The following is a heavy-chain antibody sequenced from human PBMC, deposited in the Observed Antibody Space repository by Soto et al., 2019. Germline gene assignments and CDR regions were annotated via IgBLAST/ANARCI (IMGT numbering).Heavy chain of an antibody. CDR1: GGTFSSYA. Sequence: SVKVSCKASGGTFSSYAISWVRQAPGQGLEWMGGIIPIFGTANYAQKFQGRVTITADESTSTAYMELSSLRSEDTAVYYCARDHCSGGSCPYNWFDPWGQGTLVTVSS. CDR3: ARDHCSGGSCPYNWFDP. D-gene: IGHD2-15*01. V-gene: IGHV1-69*13. J-gene: IGHJ5*02. CDR2: IIPIFGTA.